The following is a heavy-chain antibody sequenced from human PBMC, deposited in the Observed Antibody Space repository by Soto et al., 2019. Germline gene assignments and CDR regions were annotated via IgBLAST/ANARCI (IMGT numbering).Heavy chain of an antibody. CDR2: ITADGGT. CDR3: APHVSCSGGSCQYDAFAI. J-gene: IGHJ3*02. Sequence: EVQVLESGGGLVQPGGSLRLSCEGSEFTVSGHAMTWIRQAPGKGPEWVSTITADGGTYYADSVKGRFAMSRDTSENTLYLQMNSLGAEATAAYYCAPHVSCSGGSCQYDAFAIRGQGTMVTVSS. CDR1: EFTVSGHA. D-gene: IGHD2-15*01. V-gene: IGHV3-23*01.